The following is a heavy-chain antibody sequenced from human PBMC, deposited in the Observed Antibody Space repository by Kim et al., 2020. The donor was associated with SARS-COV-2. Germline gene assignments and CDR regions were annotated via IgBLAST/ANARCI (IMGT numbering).Heavy chain of an antibody. CDR2: IYYSGST. CDR1: SGSVSSTSSY. V-gene: IGHV4-61*01. J-gene: IGHJ4*02. CDR3: ARDICFGGGDCYAED. Sequence: SETLSLTCTVSSGSVSSTSSYWSWIRQPPGKGLEWIGYIYYSGSTNYNPSLKSRLTMSVDTSKNQFSLKLSSVTAADTAVYYCARDICFGGGDCYAEDWGQGTLVTVSS. D-gene: IGHD2-21*02.